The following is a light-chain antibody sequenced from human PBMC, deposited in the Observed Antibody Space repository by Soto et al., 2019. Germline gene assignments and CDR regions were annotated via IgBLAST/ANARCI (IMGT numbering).Light chain of an antibody. Sequence: AIQLTQSPSALYASVGDRVTITCRASLGIRNDLGWYQQKPGEAPRLLVYGASTLQSGVPSRFSGSGSGTEFTLTISSLQLEDFGTYYCLQDYNYPLPFGGGTRLEI. CDR2: GAS. CDR3: LQDYNYPLP. J-gene: IGKJ4*01. CDR1: LGIRND. V-gene: IGKV1-6*02.